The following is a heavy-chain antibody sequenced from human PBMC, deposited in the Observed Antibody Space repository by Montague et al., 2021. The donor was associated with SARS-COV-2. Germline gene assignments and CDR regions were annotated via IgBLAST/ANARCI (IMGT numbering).Heavy chain of an antibody. V-gene: IGHV4-59*01. J-gene: IGHJ4*02. D-gene: IGHD5-12*01. CDR2: IYYNTGNT. CDR1: GGSISGYY. CDR3: ARGTGYDYYFDC. Sequence: SETLSLTCSVSGGSISGYYWNWIRQPPGKGLEWIGYIYYNTGNTXYNPSLQSRVTISLDTSKNQFSLTMRSVTAADTALYFCARGTGYDYYFDCWGQGTLVTVSS.